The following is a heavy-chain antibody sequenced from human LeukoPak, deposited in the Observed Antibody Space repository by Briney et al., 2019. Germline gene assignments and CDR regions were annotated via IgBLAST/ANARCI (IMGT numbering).Heavy chain of an antibody. V-gene: IGHV3-23*01. J-gene: IGHJ4*02. CDR2: ISGSGANT. CDR3: APLETT. D-gene: IGHD4-17*01. Sequence: GGSLRLSCAASGLTFRSYAMSWVRQAPGKGLEWVSGISGSGANTFYADSVKGRFTISRDNSKKTLYLQMNSLTDGDTAVYYCAPLETTWGQGTLVTVSS. CDR1: GLTFRSYA.